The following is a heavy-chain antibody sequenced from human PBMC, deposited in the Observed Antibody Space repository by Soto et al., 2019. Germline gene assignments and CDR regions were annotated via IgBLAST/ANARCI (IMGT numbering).Heavy chain of an antibody. J-gene: IGHJ5*02. CDR3: ASLHWNYFLDP. V-gene: IGHV4-59*08. Sequence: SETLSLTCTVSGGSISSYYWSWIRQPPGKGLEWIGYIYYSGSTNYNPSLKSRVTISVDTSKNQFSLKLSSVTAADTAVYYCASLHWNYFLDPWGQGTLVTVSS. CDR2: IYYSGST. D-gene: IGHD1-7*01. CDR1: GGSISSYY.